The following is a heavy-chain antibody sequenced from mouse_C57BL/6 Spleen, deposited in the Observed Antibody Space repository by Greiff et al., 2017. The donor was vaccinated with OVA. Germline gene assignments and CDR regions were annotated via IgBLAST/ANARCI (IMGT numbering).Heavy chain of an antibody. CDR2: IDPSDSYT. V-gene: IGHV1-50*01. D-gene: IGHD1-1*01. Sequence: QVQLQQPGAELVKPGASVKLSCKASGYTFTSYWMQWVKQRPGQGLEWIGEIDPSDSYTNYNQKFKGKATLTVDTSSSTAYMQLSSLTSEDAAVYYCALNYYGSSHYFDYWGQGTTLTVSS. CDR1: GYTFTSYW. J-gene: IGHJ2*01. CDR3: ALNYYGSSHYFDY.